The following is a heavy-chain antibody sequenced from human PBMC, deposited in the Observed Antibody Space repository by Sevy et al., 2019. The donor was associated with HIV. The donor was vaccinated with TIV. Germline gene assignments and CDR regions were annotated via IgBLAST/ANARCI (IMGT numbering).Heavy chain of an antibody. J-gene: IGHJ6*02. D-gene: IGHD3-10*01. CDR3: ASLGGELYYYYGMDV. CDR2: ISSSGSTI. V-gene: IGHV3-11*01. Sequence: GGSLRLSCAASGFTFSDYYMSWIRQAPGKGLEWVSYISSSGSTIYYADSVKGRFTISRENAKNSLYLQMNSLRAEDTAVYYCASLGGELYYYYGMDVWGQGTTVTVSS. CDR1: GFTFSDYY.